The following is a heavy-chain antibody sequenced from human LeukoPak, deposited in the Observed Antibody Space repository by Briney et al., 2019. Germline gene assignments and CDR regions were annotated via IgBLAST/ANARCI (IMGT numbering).Heavy chain of an antibody. CDR1: GGTFSSYA. D-gene: IGHD6-19*01. CDR3: ARAPIAVAGFFYYYYYMDV. CDR2: IIPIFGTA. Sequence: GASVKVSCKASGGTFSSYAISWVRQAPGQGLEWMGGIIPIFGTANYAQKFQGRVTITADESTSTAYMELSSLRSEDTAVYYCARAPIAVAGFFYYYYYMDVWGKGTTVTVSS. J-gene: IGHJ6*03. V-gene: IGHV1-69*13.